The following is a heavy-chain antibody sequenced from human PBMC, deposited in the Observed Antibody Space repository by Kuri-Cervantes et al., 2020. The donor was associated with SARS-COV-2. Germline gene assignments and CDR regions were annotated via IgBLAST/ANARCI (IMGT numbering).Heavy chain of an antibody. CDR2: INHSGST. J-gene: IGHJ6*02. CDR3: AGIAAADPYYYYGMDV. CDR1: GGSFSGYY. Sequence: SETLSLTCAVYGGSFSGYYWSWIRQPPGKGLEWIGEINHSGSTNYNPSLKSRVTISVDKSKNQFSLKLSSVTAADTAVYYCAGIAAADPYYYYGMDVWGQGTTVTVSS. D-gene: IGHD6-13*01. V-gene: IGHV4-34*01.